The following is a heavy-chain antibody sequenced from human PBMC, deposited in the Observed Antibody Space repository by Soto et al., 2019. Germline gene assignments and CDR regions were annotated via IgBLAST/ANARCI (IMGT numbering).Heavy chain of an antibody. V-gene: IGHV3-74*01. J-gene: IGHJ5*01. Sequence: EVQLVESGGGLVQPGGSLSLSCAASGFTFFAYWIHWVRQVPGKGLVWVSSINSDGSHTSYADSVRGRFTISRDNSKNTVYLQMNSLTAEDTAVYYCAKEGAYGDYAGENWFDSWGQGSLVTVSS. D-gene: IGHD4-17*01. CDR2: INSDGSHT. CDR3: AKEGAYGDYAGENWFDS. CDR1: GFTFFAYW.